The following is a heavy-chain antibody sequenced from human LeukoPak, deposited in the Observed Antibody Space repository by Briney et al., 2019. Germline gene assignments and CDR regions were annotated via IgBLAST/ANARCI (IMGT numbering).Heavy chain of an antibody. CDR3: TKGAYGYLDY. D-gene: IGHD4-17*01. CDR2: IRSKAYRGTT. Sequence: GGSLRLSCTSSGFTFGDYAMSWFRQAPGKGLEWIGFIRSKAYRGTTEYTASVKGRFAISRDDSKSIAYLQMNSLKTEDTAVYYCTKGAYGYLDYWGQGTLVTVSS. V-gene: IGHV3-49*01. CDR1: GFTFGDYA. J-gene: IGHJ4*02.